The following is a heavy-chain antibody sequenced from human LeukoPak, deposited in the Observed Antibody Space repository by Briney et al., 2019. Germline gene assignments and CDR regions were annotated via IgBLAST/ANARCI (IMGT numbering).Heavy chain of an antibody. CDR3: ASTQPQYGWFDP. V-gene: IGHV3-11*04. Sequence: SGGSLRLSCAASGFTFSDYYMSWIRQAPGKGLEWVSYISSSGSTIYYADSVKGRFTISRDNAKNSLYLQMNSLRAEDTAVYYCASTQPQYGWFDPWGQGTLVTVSS. CDR2: ISSSGSTI. CDR1: GFTFSDYY. D-gene: IGHD2/OR15-2a*01. J-gene: IGHJ5*02.